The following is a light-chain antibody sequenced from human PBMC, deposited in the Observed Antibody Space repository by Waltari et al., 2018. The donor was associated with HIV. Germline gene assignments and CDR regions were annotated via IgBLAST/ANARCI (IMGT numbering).Light chain of an antibody. Sequence: DIQMTQSPSSLSASVGDRVSITCRASQTFNTYLNWYQQKPGKAPKLLIYATSTWQTGVPLRFSGSGSGTDVTLTISSLQPEDFATYYCQQSHTNPRTFGRGTKVEVK. CDR2: ATS. V-gene: IGKV1-39*01. CDR1: QTFNTY. CDR3: QQSHTNPRT. J-gene: IGKJ4*02.